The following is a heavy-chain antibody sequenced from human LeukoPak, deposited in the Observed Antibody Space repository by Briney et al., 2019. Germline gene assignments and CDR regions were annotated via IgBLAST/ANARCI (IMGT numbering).Heavy chain of an antibody. CDR3: ASVFYGDYSLGWYFDL. CDR2: ISSSGSTI. CDR1: GFTFSSYE. D-gene: IGHD4-17*01. Sequence: PGGSLRLSCAASGFTFSSYEMNWVRQAPGKGLEWVSYISSSGSTIYYADSVKGRFTISRDNAKNSLYLRMNSLRAEDTAVYYCASVFYGDYSLGWYFDLWGRGTLVTVSS. V-gene: IGHV3-48*03. J-gene: IGHJ2*01.